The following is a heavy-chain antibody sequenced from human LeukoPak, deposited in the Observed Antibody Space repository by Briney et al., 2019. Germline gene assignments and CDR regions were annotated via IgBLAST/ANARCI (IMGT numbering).Heavy chain of an antibody. CDR3: ARQELVDIVATTY. J-gene: IGHJ4*02. CDR2: INPNSGGT. V-gene: IGHV1-2*02. CDR1: GYTFTGYF. Sequence: GASVKVSCKASGYTFTGYFMHWVRQAPGQRLEWMGWINPNSGGTNYAQKFQGRVTMTRDTSISTAYMELSRLRSDDTAVYYCARQELVDIVATTYWGQGTLVTVSS. D-gene: IGHD5-12*01.